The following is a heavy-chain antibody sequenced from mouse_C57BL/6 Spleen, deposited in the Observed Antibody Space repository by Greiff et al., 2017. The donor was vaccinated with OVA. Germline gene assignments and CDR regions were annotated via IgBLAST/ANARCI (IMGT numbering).Heavy chain of an antibody. CDR2: IHPNSGST. CDR1: GYTFTSYW. J-gene: IGHJ3*01. V-gene: IGHV1-64*01. D-gene: IGHD4-1*01. CDR3: ARWANWEGFAY. Sequence: QVQLKQPGAELVKPGASVKLSCKASGYTFTSYWMHWVKQRPGQGLEWIGMIHPNSGSTNYNEKFKSKATLTVDKSSSTAYMQLSSLTSEDSAVYYCARWANWEGFAYWGQGTLVTVSA.